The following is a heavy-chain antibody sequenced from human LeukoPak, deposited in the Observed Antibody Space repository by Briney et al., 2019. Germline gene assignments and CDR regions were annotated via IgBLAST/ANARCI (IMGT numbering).Heavy chain of an antibody. CDR3: AREAYTGRALFDY. CDR2: ISSSGSTI. D-gene: IGHD1-26*01. V-gene: IGHV3-11*01. Sequence: PGGSLRLSCAASGFTFSDYYMSWIRQAPGKGLEWVSYISSSGSTIYYADSVKGRFTISRDNAKNSLYLQMNSLRAEDTAVYYCAREAYTGRALFDYWGQGTLVTVSS. J-gene: IGHJ4*02. CDR1: GFTFSDYY.